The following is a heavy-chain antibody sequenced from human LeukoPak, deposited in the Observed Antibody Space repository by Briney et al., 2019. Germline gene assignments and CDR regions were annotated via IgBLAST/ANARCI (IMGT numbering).Heavy chain of an antibody. CDR3: AKDGYSYGYRPYFGY. D-gene: IGHD5-18*01. V-gene: IGHV3-9*03. CDR2: ISWNSGSI. CDR1: GFTFDDYA. Sequence: GGSLRLSCAASGFTFDDYAMHWVRQAPGKGLEWVSGISWNSGSIGYADSVKGRFTISRDNAKNSLYLQMNSLTAEDMALYYCAKDGYSYGYRPYFGYWGQGTLVTVSS. J-gene: IGHJ4*02.